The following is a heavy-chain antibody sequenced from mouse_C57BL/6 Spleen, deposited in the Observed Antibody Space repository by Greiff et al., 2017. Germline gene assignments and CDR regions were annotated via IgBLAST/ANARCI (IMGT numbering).Heavy chain of an antibody. CDR2: ILPGSGST. CDR3: ARKGIYYGSSYDYFDY. D-gene: IGHD1-1*01. V-gene: IGHV1-9*01. CDR1: GYTFTGYW. J-gene: IGHJ2*01. Sequence: VQLQQSGAELMKPGASVKLSCKATGYTFTGYWIEWVKQRPGHGLEWIGEILPGSGSTNYNEKFKGKATFTADTSSNTAYMQLSILTTEDSAIYYCARKGIYYGSSYDYFDYWGQGTTLTVSS.